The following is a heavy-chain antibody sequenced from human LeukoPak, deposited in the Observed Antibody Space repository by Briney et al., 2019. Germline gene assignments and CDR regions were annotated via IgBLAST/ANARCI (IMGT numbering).Heavy chain of an antibody. CDR2: IYYSGST. CDR1: GGSISSSSYY. V-gene: IGHV4-39*01. CDR3: ARLVITGTSAFTEDYYMDV. D-gene: IGHD1-7*01. J-gene: IGHJ6*03. Sequence: KPSETLSLTCTVSGGSISSSSYYWGWIRQPPGKGLEWIGSIYYSGSTYYNPSLKSRVTISVDTSKNQFSLKLSSVTAADTAVYYCARLVITGTSAFTEDYYMDVWGKGTTVTVSS.